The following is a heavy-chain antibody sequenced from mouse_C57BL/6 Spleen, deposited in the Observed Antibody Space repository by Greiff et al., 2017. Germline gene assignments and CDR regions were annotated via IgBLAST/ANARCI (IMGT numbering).Heavy chain of an antibody. CDR3: ARYGYYFYFDY. V-gene: IGHV5-17*01. CDR1: GFTFSDYG. D-gene: IGHD2-3*01. Sequence: EVQGVESGGGLVKPGGSLKLSCAASGFTFSDYGMHWVRQAPEKGLEWVAYISSGSSTIYYADTVKGRFTISRDNAKNTLFLQMTSLRSEDTAMYYCARYGYYFYFDYWGQGTTLTGSS. J-gene: IGHJ2*01. CDR2: ISSGSSTI.